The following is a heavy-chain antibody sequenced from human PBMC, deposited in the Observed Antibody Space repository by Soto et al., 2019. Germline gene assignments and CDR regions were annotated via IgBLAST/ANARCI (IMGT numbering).Heavy chain of an antibody. J-gene: IGHJ6*03. CDR3: ARPLNTFPSSSSYFYMDV. V-gene: IGHV4-39*01. CDR2: ASYSGRT. D-gene: IGHD2-15*01. Sequence: QVQLRESGPGLVKPSETLSLTCTVSGGSFSSGAFYWGWIRQPPGKGLEWIGSASYSGRTFYTTSLNDRATISVDSSKNLFSLRLSSVTASDTAVYYCARPLNTFPSSSSYFYMDVWGRGTTVTVSS. CDR1: GGSFSSGAFY.